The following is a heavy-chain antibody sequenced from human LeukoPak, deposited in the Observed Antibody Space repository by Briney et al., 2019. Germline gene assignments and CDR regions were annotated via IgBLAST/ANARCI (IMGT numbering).Heavy chain of an antibody. D-gene: IGHD3-22*01. CDR1: GYTFTSYY. CDR2: INPSGGST. V-gene: IGHV1-46*01. J-gene: IGHJ4*02. Sequence: ASVKVSCKASGYTFTSYYMHWVRQAPGQGLEWMGIINPSGGSTSYAQKFQGRVTMTRDMSTSTVYMELSSLRSEDTAVYYCARSWGYYDSSGYYDYWGQGTLVTVSS. CDR3: ARSWGYYDSSGYYDY.